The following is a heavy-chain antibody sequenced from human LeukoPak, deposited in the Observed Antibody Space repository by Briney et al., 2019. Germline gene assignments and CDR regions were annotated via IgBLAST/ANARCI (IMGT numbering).Heavy chain of an antibody. CDR2: IYSGGST. Sequence: PPGGSLRLSCTASGFTFSDDYMSWIRQAPGKGLEWVSVIYSGGSTYYADSVKGRFTISRDNSKNTLYLQMNSLRTEDTAVYYCARSKGSGSYYSYDYWGQGTLVTVSS. CDR3: ARSKGSGSYYSYDY. D-gene: IGHD3-10*01. V-gene: IGHV3-53*01. J-gene: IGHJ4*02. CDR1: GFTFSDDY.